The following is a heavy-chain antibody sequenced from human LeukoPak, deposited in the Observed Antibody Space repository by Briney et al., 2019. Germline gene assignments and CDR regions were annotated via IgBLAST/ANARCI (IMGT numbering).Heavy chain of an antibody. Sequence: PGGSLRLSCSASGFTFSSYAMYWVRQAPGKGLEYVSGISSNGGSTYYADSVKGRFTISRDNSKNPLYLQMSSLRAEDTAVYYCVKITSSSGGDYWGQGTLVTVSS. CDR1: GFTFSSYA. J-gene: IGHJ4*02. D-gene: IGHD6-19*01. V-gene: IGHV3-64D*09. CDR3: VKITSSSGGDY. CDR2: ISSNGGST.